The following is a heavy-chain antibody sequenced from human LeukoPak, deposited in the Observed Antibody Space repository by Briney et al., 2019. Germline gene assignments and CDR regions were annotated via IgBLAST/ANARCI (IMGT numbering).Heavy chain of an antibody. CDR1: GLTFSSYA. CDR2: ISGNGDST. J-gene: IGHJ4*02. V-gene: IGHV3-23*01. D-gene: IGHD3-10*01. CDR3: AKQYGSGSYKPFDY. Sequence: GGSLRLSCAASGLTFSSYAMSWVRQAPGKGLEWVSTISGNGDSTYYADSVKGRFTISRDNSKNTLYLQMNSLRAEDTAVYYCAKQYGSGSYKPFDYWGQGTLVTVSS.